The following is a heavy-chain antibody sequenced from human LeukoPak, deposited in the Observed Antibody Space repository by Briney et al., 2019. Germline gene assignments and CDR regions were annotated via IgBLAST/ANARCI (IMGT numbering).Heavy chain of an antibody. CDR3: ARVHTSGWYGGPLDY. CDR2: INHSGGST. D-gene: IGHD6-19*01. CDR1: GYIFTSYY. J-gene: IGHJ4*02. V-gene: IGHV1-46*01. Sequence: ASVKVSCKTSGYIFTSYYMHWARQAPGQGLEWMGIINHSGGSTTSAQKFQGRVTMTRDTSTSTVYMELSILRSEDTALYYCARVHTSGWYGGPLDYWGQGSLVTVSS.